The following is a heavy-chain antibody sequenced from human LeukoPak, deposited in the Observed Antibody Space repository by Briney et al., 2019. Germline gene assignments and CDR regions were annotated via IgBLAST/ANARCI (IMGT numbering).Heavy chain of an antibody. CDR3: ARDEVKYCSSTSCYRAWDRIMDV. CDR2: IYTSGST. V-gene: IGHV4-61*02. CDR1: GGSISSGSYY. J-gene: IGHJ6*03. Sequence: SETLSLTCTVSGGSISSGSYYWSWIRQPAGKGLEWIGRIYTSGSTNYNPSLKSRVTISVDTSKNQFSLKLSSVTAADTAVYYCARDEVKYCSSTSCYRAWDRIMDVWGKGTTVTVSS. D-gene: IGHD2-2*01.